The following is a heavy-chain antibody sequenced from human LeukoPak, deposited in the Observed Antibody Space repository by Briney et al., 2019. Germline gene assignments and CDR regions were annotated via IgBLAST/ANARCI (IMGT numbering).Heavy chain of an antibody. Sequence: ASVKVSCKASGYTFTSYYTHWVRQAPGQGLEWMGIINPSGDSTSYAQKFQGRVIMTRDMSTSTVYMELSSLRSEDTAVYYCARDFENAVIIWGQGTMVTVSS. CDR2: INPSGDST. CDR3: ARDFENAVII. D-gene: IGHD2/OR15-2a*01. J-gene: IGHJ3*02. CDR1: GYTFTSYY. V-gene: IGHV1-46*01.